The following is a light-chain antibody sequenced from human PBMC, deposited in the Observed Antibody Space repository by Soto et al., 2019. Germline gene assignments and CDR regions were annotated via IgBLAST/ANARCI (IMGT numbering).Light chain of an antibody. Sequence: QSALTQPASVSGSAGQSITISCTGTTSFVGTYNFVSWYQQHPGKAPQVLIYEGTKRPSGVSNRFSGSKSGNTASLTISGLQAEDEAEYYCSSYTNINTRACVFGTGTKLTVL. J-gene: IGLJ1*01. CDR2: EGT. CDR3: SSYTNINTRACV. V-gene: IGLV2-14*02. CDR1: TSFVGTYNF.